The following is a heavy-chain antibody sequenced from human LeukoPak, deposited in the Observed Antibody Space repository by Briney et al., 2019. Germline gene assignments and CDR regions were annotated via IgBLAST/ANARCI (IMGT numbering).Heavy chain of an antibody. Sequence: SQTPSLTCGISGDSVSSNNGAWNWIRQSPSRGLEWLGRTYYRSKWYDDYARSLQGRITISPDTSKNQFSLHLYSVTPEDTAVYYCARGVGTSGWYTFDYWGQGTPVTVSS. D-gene: IGHD6-19*01. CDR1: GDSVSSNNGA. J-gene: IGHJ4*02. CDR2: TYYRSKWYD. CDR3: ARGVGTSGWYTFDY. V-gene: IGHV6-1*01.